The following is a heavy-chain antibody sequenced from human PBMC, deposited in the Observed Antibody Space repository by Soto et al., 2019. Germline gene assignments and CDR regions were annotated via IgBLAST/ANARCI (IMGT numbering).Heavy chain of an antibody. D-gene: IGHD2-15*01. J-gene: IGHJ6*03. CDR2: IYYSGST. Sequence: SETLSLTCTVSGGSISSYYWSWIRQPPGKGLEWIGYIYYSGSTNYNPSLKSRVTISVDTSKNQFSLKLSSVTAADTAVYYCARLRPNAVVAATLADYYMDVWGKGTTVTVSS. CDR3: ARLRPNAVVAATLADYYMDV. V-gene: IGHV4-59*01. CDR1: GGSISSYY.